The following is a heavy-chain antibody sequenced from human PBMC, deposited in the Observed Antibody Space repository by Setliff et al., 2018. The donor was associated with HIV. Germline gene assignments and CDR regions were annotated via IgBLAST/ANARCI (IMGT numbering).Heavy chain of an antibody. CDR1: GGSVTNTKSY. J-gene: IGHJ5*02. V-gene: IGHV4-39*07. Sequence: KTSETLSLTCTVSGGSVTNTKSYWGWIRQPPGKGLEWIASISHSGNSRYTNYNSSLESRVAISLDTSSNQFSLKLSSVTAADTAVYHCAREREAWSAYDSWGQGTLVTVSS. CDR2: ISHSGNSRYT. D-gene: IGHD3-3*01. CDR3: AREREAWSAYDS.